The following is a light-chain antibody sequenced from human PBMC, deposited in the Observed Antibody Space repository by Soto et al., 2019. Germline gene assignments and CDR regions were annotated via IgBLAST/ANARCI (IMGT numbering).Light chain of an antibody. CDR2: EVS. Sequence: DVVMTQTPLSLSVAPGQPASISCKSSQILLHITGVTSLFWYLQKPGQSPQLLIYEVSTRVSGVPDRFSGSGSGTDFTLELSRVETDDVGIYYCMQSTQLPPTFGQGTRLEIK. CDR3: MQSTQLPPT. V-gene: IGKV2D-29*02. J-gene: IGKJ5*01. CDR1: QILLHITGVTS.